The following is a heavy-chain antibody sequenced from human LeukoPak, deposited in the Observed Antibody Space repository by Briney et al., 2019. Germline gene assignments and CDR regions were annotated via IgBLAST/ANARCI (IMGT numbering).Heavy chain of an antibody. CDR2: IKQDGSEK. CDR3: ARHDYVWGSYRTYYFDY. CDR1: GFTFSSYL. Sequence: GGSLRLSGAVSGFTFSSYLMSWVPQAPGKGLEWVANIKQDGSEKYYVDSVKGRFTISRDNAKNSLYLQMNSLRAEDTAVYYCARHDYVWGSYRTYYFDYWGQGTLVTVSS. D-gene: IGHD3-16*02. V-gene: IGHV3-7*01. J-gene: IGHJ4*02.